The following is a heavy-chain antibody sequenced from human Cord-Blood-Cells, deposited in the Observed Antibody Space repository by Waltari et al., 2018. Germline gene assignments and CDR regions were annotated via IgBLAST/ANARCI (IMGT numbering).Heavy chain of an antibody. CDR1: GGSISSSSYY. J-gene: IGHJ4*02. V-gene: IGHV4-39*01. Sequence: QLQLQESGPGLVKPSETLSLTCTVSGGSISSSSYYWGWIRPPPGQGLEWIGSIYYSGSTYYNPSLKSRVTISVDTSKNQFSLKLSSVTAADTAVYYCASTAPYYYDSSGYYYFDYWGQGTLVTVSS. D-gene: IGHD3-22*01. CDR2: IYYSGST. CDR3: ASTAPYYYDSSGYYYFDY.